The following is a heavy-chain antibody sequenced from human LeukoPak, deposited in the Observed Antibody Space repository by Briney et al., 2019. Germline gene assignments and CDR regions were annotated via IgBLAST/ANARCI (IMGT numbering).Heavy chain of an antibody. Sequence: SETLSLTCAVYGGSFSGYYWSWIRQPPRKGLEWIGEINHSGSTNYNPSLKSRVTISVDTSKNQFSLKLSSVTAADTAVYYCALGSSSWWGSSWFDPWGQGTLVTVSS. CDR1: GGSFSGYY. J-gene: IGHJ5*02. D-gene: IGHD6-13*01. V-gene: IGHV4-34*01. CDR3: ALGSSSWWGSSWFDP. CDR2: INHSGST.